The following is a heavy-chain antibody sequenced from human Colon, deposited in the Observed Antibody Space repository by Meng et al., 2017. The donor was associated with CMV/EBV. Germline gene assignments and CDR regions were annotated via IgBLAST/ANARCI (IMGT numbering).Heavy chain of an antibody. V-gene: IGHV1-46*01. CDR1: GFIFSSYS. J-gene: IGHJ5*02. D-gene: IGHD4-11*01. CDR3: ARQYPQGWFDP. Sequence: GESLKISCVASGFIFSSYSMHWVRQAPGKGLEWMGIINPSGGSTSYAQKFQGRVTMTRDTSTSTVYMELSSLRSEDTAVYYCARQYPQGWFDPGGQGTLVTVSS. CDR2: INPSGGST.